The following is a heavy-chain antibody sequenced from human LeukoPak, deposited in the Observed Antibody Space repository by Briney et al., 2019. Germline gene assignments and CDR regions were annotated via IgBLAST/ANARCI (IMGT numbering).Heavy chain of an antibody. J-gene: IGHJ5*02. CDR2: IKSKTDGGTT. CDR3: TTDRYWFDP. Sequence: AGGSLRLSCAAAGCTVSNAWMSGVRQAPGKGLEWVGRIKSKTDGGTTDYAAPVKGRFTISRDDSKNTLYLQMNSLKTEDTAVYYCTTDRYWFDPWGQGTLVTVSS. CDR1: GCTVSNAW. V-gene: IGHV3-15*01.